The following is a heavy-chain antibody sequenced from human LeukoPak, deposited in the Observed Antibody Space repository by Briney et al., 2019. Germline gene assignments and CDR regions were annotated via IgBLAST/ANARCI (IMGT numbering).Heavy chain of an antibody. J-gene: IGHJ4*02. CDR2: ISGSGGST. CDR3: AKDRGYYGSGSYPPPTDY. D-gene: IGHD3-10*01. V-gene: IGHV3-23*01. Sequence: GGSLRLSCAASGFTFSSYAMSWVRQAPGKGLEWVSAISGSGGSTYYADSVKGRFTIPRDNSKNTLYLQMNSLRAEDTAVYYCAKDRGYYGSGSYPPPTDYWGQGTLVTVSS. CDR1: GFTFSSYA.